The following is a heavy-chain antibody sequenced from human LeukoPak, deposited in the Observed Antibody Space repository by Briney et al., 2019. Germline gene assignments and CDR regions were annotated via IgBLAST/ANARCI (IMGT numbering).Heavy chain of an antibody. CDR1: GYTFTSYG. D-gene: IGHD1-1*01. CDR2: ISAYNGNT. V-gene: IGHV1-18*01. Sequence: GASVKVSCKAPGYTFTSYGISWVRQAPGQGLEWMGWISAYNGNTNYAQKLQGRVTMTTDTSTGTAYLELRSLRSDDTAVYYCARVSADDYYYYYYYMDVWGKGTTVTVSS. CDR3: ARVSADDYYYYYYYMDV. J-gene: IGHJ6*03.